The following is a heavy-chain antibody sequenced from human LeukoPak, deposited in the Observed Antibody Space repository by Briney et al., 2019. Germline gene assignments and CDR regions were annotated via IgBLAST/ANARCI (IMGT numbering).Heavy chain of an antibody. J-gene: IGHJ3*02. CDR3: ARRVVAATLHAFDI. Sequence: ASVKVSCKVSGYTFTSYDINWVRQATGQGLEWMGWMNPNSGNTGYAQKFQGRVTMTRNTSISTAYMELSSLRSEDTAVYYCARRVVAATLHAFDIWGQGTMVTVSS. CDR1: GYTFTSYD. D-gene: IGHD2-15*01. V-gene: IGHV1-8*01. CDR2: MNPNSGNT.